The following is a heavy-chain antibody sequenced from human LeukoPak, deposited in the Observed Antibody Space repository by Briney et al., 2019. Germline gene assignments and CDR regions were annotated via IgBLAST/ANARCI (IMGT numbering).Heavy chain of an antibody. CDR3: AKETSAYAGSC. V-gene: IGHV3-48*04. Sequence: PGGSLRLSCAASGFTFSSYSMNWVRQAPGKGLEWVSYISSGSGILYFADSVKGRFTISRDNSKKSLYLQMNSLRTEDTALYYCAKETSAYAGSCWGQGTLVTVSS. CDR1: GFTFSSYS. D-gene: IGHD5-12*01. J-gene: IGHJ4*02. CDR2: ISSGSGIL.